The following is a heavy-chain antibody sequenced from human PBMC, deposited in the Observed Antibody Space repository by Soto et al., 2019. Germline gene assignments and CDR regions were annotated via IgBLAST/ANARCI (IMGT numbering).Heavy chain of an antibody. V-gene: IGHV4-4*02. J-gene: IGHJ4*02. CDR2: IYHSGST. D-gene: IGHD3-22*01. Sequence: PSETLSLTCAVSGGSISSSNWWSWVRQPPGKGLEWIGEIYHSGSTNYNPSLKSRVTISVDKSKNQFSLKLSSVTAADTAVYYCARTGQYYYDSSGYHPSFDYWGQGTLVTVSS. CDR3: ARTGQYYYDSSGYHPSFDY. CDR1: GGSISSSNW.